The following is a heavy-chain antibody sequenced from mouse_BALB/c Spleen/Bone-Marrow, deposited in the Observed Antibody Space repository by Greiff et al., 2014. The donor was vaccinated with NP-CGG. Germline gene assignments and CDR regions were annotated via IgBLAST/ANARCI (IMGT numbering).Heavy chain of an antibody. CDR1: GFSLTSYG. D-gene: IGHD4-1*01. CDR2: IWSDGST. CDR3: ARSGTDYAMDY. J-gene: IGHJ4*01. V-gene: IGHV2-6-2*01. Sequence: VKLVESGPDLVAPSQSLSLTCTVSGFSLTSYGLHWVRQPPGKGLEWLGEIWSDGSTTYNSALKSRLSISKDNSKRQVLLKMNSLRTDDTAMYYCARSGTDYAMDYWGQGTSVTVSS.